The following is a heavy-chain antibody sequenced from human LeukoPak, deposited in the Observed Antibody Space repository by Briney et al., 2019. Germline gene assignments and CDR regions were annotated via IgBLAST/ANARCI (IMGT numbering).Heavy chain of an antibody. V-gene: IGHV4-30-4*01. Sequence: KPSETLSLTCTVSGGSISSGDYYWSWIRQPPGKGLEWIGYIYYSGSTYYNPSLKSRVIISVDTSKNQFSLKLSSVTAADTAVYYCAREGINAYCGGDCYSDYWGQGTLVTVSA. CDR2: IYYSGST. D-gene: IGHD2-21*02. CDR3: AREGINAYCGGDCYSDY. CDR1: GGSISSGDYY. J-gene: IGHJ4*02.